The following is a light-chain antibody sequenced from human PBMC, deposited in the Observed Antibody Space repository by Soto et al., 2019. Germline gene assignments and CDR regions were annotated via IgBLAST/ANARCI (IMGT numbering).Light chain of an antibody. V-gene: IGLV1-47*01. Sequence: QPVLTQPPSASGTPGQRVTISCSGTSSNIGSNYVYWYQQVPGTAPRLLMYRASQRPSGVPDRFSGSKSGTSASLAISGLRSADEADYYCAAWDDTLKALVFGGGTKLTVL. J-gene: IGLJ2*01. CDR2: RAS. CDR3: AAWDDTLKALV. CDR1: SSNIGSNY.